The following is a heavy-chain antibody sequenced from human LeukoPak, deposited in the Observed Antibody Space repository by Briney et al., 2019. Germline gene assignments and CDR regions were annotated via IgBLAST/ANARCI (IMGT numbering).Heavy chain of an antibody. V-gene: IGHV3-30*18. J-gene: IGHJ4*02. CDR3: AKDPEMATITGHYFDY. D-gene: IGHD5-24*01. CDR2: ISYDGSNK. CDR1: GFTFSSYD. Sequence: GGSLRLSCAASGFTFSSYDMHWVRQAPGKGLEWVAVISYDGSNKYYADSVKGRFTISRDNSKNTLYLQMNSLRAEDTAVYYCAKDPEMATITGHYFDYWGQGILVTVSS.